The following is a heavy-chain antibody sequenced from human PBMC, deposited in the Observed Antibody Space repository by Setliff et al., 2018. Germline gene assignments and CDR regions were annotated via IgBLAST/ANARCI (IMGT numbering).Heavy chain of an antibody. Sequence: ASVKVSCKASGYTFTSFFHQWVRQAPGQGLEWLGWINSNSGSTTDAQKFQGRVTMTRDTSINTVYMELKSLTSDDSAVYYCAREVPGYSGALDFWGRGTLVTVSS. CDR1: GYTFTSFF. V-gene: IGHV1-2*02. D-gene: IGHD5-12*01. J-gene: IGHJ4*01. CDR3: AREVPGYSGALDF. CDR2: INSNSGST.